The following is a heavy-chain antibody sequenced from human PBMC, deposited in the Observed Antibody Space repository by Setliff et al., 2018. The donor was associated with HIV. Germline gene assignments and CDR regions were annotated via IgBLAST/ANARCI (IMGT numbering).Heavy chain of an antibody. D-gene: IGHD4-4*01. V-gene: IGHV1-18*01. Sequence: VKVSCKASGYTFTSFGISWVRQAPGQGLEWMGWISSYNGNTNYAQKLQGRVTMTTDTSTSTAYMELRSLRSEDTAVHSCARVATVSHPGDYFDYWGQGTLVTVSS. CDR1: GYTFTSFG. J-gene: IGHJ4*02. CDR3: ARVATVSHPGDYFDY. CDR2: ISSYNGNT.